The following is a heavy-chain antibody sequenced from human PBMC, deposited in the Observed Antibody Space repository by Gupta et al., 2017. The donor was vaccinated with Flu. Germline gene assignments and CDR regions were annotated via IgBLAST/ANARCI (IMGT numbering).Heavy chain of an antibody. J-gene: IGHJ4*02. V-gene: IGHV3-7*01. D-gene: IGHD5-24*01. CDR1: GCTFSDAW. CDR3: ARNRGWEQFDY. CDR2: INQDGSTK. Sequence: VHLVASGGGLVQPAGSLLPSCAASGCTFSDAWMNWVRQATGKGLEWRANINQDGSTKNYVDSLKGRCTVSRDNDKNSLYLQMDSLRAEDTDVYFCARNRGWEQFDYWGQGTLVTVSS.